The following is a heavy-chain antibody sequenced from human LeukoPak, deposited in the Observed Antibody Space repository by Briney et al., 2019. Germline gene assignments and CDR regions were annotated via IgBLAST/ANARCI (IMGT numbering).Heavy chain of an antibody. D-gene: IGHD3-10*01. CDR3: ARHSYYGSGSYFDY. J-gene: IGHJ4*02. V-gene: IGHV4-4*07. CDR1: GGSISSYY. Sequence: PSETLSLTCTVSGGSISSYYWSWIRQPAGKGLEWIGRIYTSGSTNYNPSLKSRVTMSVDTSKNQFSLKLSSVTAADTAVYYCARHSYYGSGSYFDYWGQGTLVTVSS. CDR2: IYTSGST.